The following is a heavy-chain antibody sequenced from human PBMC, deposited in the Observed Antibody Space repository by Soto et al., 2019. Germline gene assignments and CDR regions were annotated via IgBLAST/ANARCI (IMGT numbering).Heavy chain of an antibody. D-gene: IGHD1-26*01. CDR3: ARDSGKGAYFDY. CDR1: GFTFSDHY. CDR2: IRNKANSYTT. V-gene: IGHV3-72*01. J-gene: IGHJ4*01. Sequence: EVQLVESGGGLVQPGGSQRLYCAASGFTFSDHYMDWVRQAPGKGLEWVGRIRNKANSYTTDYAASVKGRFTISRDDSKDSLYLQMSSLKTEDTAIYYCARDSGKGAYFDYWGHGTLATVSS.